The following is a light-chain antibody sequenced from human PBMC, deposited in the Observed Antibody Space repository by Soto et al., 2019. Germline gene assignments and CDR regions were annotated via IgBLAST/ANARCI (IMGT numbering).Light chain of an antibody. V-gene: IGKV3-20*01. J-gene: IGKJ3*01. CDR2: GAS. CDR3: QQYVSSPFT. CDR1: QSVSSSY. Sequence: ESVLTQSPGTLSMSPGERATLSCRASQSVSSSYSAWYQQKPGQAPRLLIYGASSRATGIPDRFSGSGSGTDCTLTISRLEPEDFAVYYCQQYVSSPFTFGPGTKVDIK.